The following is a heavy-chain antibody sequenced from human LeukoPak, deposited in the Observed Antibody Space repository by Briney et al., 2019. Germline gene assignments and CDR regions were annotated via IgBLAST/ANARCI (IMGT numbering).Heavy chain of an antibody. D-gene: IGHD2-15*01. V-gene: IGHV3-66*01. CDR1: GFTFSSYG. J-gene: IGHJ4*02. CDR2: IYSGGST. CDR3: ARASYDYCSGGSCYPEEPY. Sequence: GGSLRLSCAASGFTFSSYGMHWVRQAPGKGLEWVSVIYSGGSTYYADSVKGRFTISRDNSKNTLYLQMNSLRAEDTAVYYCARASYDYCSGGSCYPEEPYWGQGTLVTVSS.